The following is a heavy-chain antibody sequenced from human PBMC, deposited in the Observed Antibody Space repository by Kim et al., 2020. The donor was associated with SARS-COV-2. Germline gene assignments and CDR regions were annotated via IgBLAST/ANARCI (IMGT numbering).Heavy chain of an antibody. D-gene: IGHD5-12*01. Sequence: GGSLRLSCAASGFTFSSYAMSWVRQTPGKGLEWVSTIGGIGGSTYYADSVKGRFTISRDNSKNTLYLQMNSLRAEDTAVYYCAKRRAARGSGYDYVEYDYWGQGTLVTVSS. J-gene: IGHJ4*02. CDR1: GFTFSSYA. CDR3: AKRRAARGSGYDYVEYDY. V-gene: IGHV3-23*01. CDR2: IGGIGGST.